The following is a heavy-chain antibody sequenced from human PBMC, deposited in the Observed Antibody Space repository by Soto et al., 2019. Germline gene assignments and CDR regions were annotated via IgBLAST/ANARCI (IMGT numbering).Heavy chain of an antibody. CDR1: GYTFTRHY. Sequence: ASVKVSWKASGYTFTRHYIYWVRQAPGEGLQWMGFINPSGGSPVYPQKFQGTVTMTSDTSTSTVYMELSSLRSEDTGVYYCARSRAPGASDAFDIWGQGTMVTVSS. CDR3: ARSRAPGASDAFDI. D-gene: IGHD2-8*02. V-gene: IGHV1-46*01. CDR2: INPSGGSP. J-gene: IGHJ3*02.